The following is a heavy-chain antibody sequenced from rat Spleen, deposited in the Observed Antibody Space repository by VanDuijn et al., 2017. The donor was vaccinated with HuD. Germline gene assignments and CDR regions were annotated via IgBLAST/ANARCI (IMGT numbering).Heavy chain of an antibody. CDR1: GFTFSDYN. J-gene: IGHJ4*01. D-gene: IGHD4-3*01. V-gene: IGHV5-7*01. CDR3: ARHGRGERTYYYVMDA. CDR2: IVDDGSNT. Sequence: EVQLVESGGGLVQPGRSLKLSCAASGFTFSDYNMAWVGQAPKKGLKWVPAIVDDGSNTFYRDSRKGRFTISRDDGENTLYLQMNSLKSKDTATYYCARHGRGERTYYYVMDAWGQGASVTVSS.